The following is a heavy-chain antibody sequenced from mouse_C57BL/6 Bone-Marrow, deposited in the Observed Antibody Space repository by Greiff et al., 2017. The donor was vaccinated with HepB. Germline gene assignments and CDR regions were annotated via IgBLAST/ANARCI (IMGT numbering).Heavy chain of an antibody. V-gene: IGHV1-64*01. CDR3: AINWELYYFDY. D-gene: IGHD4-1*01. J-gene: IGHJ2*01. Sequence: QVQLQQPGAELVKPGASVKVSCKASGYTFTSYWMHWVKQRPGQGLEWIGMIHPNSGSTNYNEKFKSKATLTVDKSSSTAYMQLSSLTSEDSAVYYCAINWELYYFDYWGQGTTLTVSS. CDR1: GYTFTSYW. CDR2: IHPNSGST.